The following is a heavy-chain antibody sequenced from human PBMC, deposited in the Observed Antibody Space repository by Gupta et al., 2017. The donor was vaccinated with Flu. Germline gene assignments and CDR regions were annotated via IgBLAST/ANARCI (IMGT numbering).Heavy chain of an antibody. J-gene: IGHJ6*02. Sequence: RRPPGKGVEGIGSIYYSGSTYYTPSLKSRATISVDTSKNQFSLKLSSVTAADTAVYYCARQKGIAARPWREYYYYYYGMDVWGQGTTVTVSS. CDR3: ARQKGIAARPWREYYYYYYGMDV. V-gene: IGHV4-39*01. D-gene: IGHD6-6*01. CDR2: IYYSGST.